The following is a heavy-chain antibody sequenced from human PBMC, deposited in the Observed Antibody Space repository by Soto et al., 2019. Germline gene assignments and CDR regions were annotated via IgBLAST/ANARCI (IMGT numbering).Heavy chain of an antibody. D-gene: IGHD3-16*02. J-gene: IGHJ6*02. CDR3: ARLRLGELSLYPYYYYGMDV. V-gene: IGHV4-34*01. CDR1: GGSFSGYY. CDR2: INHSGST. Sequence: LSLTCAVYGGSFSGYYWSWIRQPPGKGLEWIGEINHSGSTNYNPSLKSRVTISVDTSKNQFSLKLSSVTAAGTAVYYCARLRLGELSLYPYYYYGMDVWGRGTTVTVSS.